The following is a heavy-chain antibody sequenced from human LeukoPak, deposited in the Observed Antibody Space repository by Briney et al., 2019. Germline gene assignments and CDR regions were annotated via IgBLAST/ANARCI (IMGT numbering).Heavy chain of an antibody. Sequence: SETLSLTCTVSGGSISSSSYYWGWIRQPPGKGLEWIGSMYYSGSTYYNPSFKSRVTISVDTSKNQLSLKLSSVTAADTALYYCTRHVWSGYYCFDHWGQGTLVTVSS. CDR3: TRHVWSGYYCFDH. V-gene: IGHV4-39*01. CDR1: GGSISSSSYY. D-gene: IGHD3-3*01. J-gene: IGHJ4*02. CDR2: MYYSGST.